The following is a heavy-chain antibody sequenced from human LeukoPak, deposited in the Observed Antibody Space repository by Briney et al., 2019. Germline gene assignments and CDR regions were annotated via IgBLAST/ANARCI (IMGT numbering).Heavy chain of an antibody. CDR2: IYHSGST. Sequence: PSETLSLTCAVYGGSFSGYYWSWIRQPPGKGLEWIGSIYHSGSTYYNPSLKSRVTIAVDTSKNQFSLKLSSVTAADTAVYYCARLSTIYYYGSGSYYTYFDYWGQGTLVTVSS. V-gene: IGHV4-34*01. J-gene: IGHJ4*02. CDR1: GGSFSGYY. CDR3: ARLSTIYYYGSGSYYTYFDY. D-gene: IGHD3-10*01.